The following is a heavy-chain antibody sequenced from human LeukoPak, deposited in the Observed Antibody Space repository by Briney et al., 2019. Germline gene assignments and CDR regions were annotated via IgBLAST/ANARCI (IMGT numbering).Heavy chain of an antibody. D-gene: IGHD3-10*01. V-gene: IGHV4-39*01. CDR3: ARSTRARLLWFGELLYGLDY. CDR1: GGSISSYY. CDR2: LYNTETT. Sequence: SETLSLTCTASGGSISSYYWGWIRQPPGKGLEWIGSLYNTETTYYNPSLQSRVTISVDTSKNQLSLKLSSVTAADTAVYYCARSTRARLLWFGELLYGLDYWGQGTLVTVSS. J-gene: IGHJ4*02.